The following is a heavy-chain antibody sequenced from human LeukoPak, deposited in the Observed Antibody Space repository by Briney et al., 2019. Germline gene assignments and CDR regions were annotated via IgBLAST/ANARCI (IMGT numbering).Heavy chain of an antibody. V-gene: IGHV4-4*02. CDR2: IYHSGST. Sequence: PSETLSLTCAVSGGSISSSNWWSWVRQPPGKGLEWIGEIYHSGSTNYNPSLKSRVTISVDKSKNQFSLKLSSVTAADTAVYYCARDGGGIAVAGTPGDAFDIWGQGTMVTVSS. CDR3: ARDGGGIAVAGTPGDAFDI. J-gene: IGHJ3*02. CDR1: GGSISSSNW. D-gene: IGHD6-19*01.